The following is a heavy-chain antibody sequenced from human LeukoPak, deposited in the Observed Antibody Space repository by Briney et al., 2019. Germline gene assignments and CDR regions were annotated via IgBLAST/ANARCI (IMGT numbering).Heavy chain of an antibody. CDR2: ISYDGTTS. CDR3: ARTSGREKNFDF. Sequence: GTSLRLSCSASGFIFANYAMHWVRQAPGKGLEWVSLISYDGTTSFYADSMKGRLTVSRDNSNNTLHLHPSGLKPEDTAIFYCARTSGREKNFDFWGQGTLVTVSS. J-gene: IGHJ4*02. D-gene: IGHD1-26*01. V-gene: IGHV3-30-3*01. CDR1: GFIFANYA.